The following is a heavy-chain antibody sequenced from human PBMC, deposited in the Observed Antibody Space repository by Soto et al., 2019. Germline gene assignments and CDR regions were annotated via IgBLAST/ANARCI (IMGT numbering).Heavy chain of an antibody. D-gene: IGHD1-20*01. Sequence: EVQLVESGGGLVQPGGSLRVSCAASGFTFSDHFMDWVRQAPGKGLEWIGRIRNKGSSYSTEYAASVEGRFSISRDDSSNSLSLQMNSLKIEDTAVYYCTRDYNWANDYWGQGTLVTFSS. V-gene: IGHV3-72*01. CDR1: GFTFSDHF. CDR2: IRNKGSSYST. J-gene: IGHJ4*02. CDR3: TRDYNWANDY.